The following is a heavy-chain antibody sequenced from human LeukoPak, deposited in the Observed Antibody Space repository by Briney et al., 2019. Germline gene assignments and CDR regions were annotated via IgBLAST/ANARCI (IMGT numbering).Heavy chain of an antibody. CDR3: ARGLEYSSSSPFDY. CDR1: GGSFSGYY. D-gene: IGHD6-6*01. Sequence: PSETLSLTCAVYGGSFSGYYWSWIRRPPGKGLEWIGEINHSGSTNYNPSLKSRVTISVDTSKNQFSLKLSSVTAADTAVYYCARGLEYSSSSPFDYWGQGTLVTVSS. V-gene: IGHV4-34*01. J-gene: IGHJ4*02. CDR2: INHSGST.